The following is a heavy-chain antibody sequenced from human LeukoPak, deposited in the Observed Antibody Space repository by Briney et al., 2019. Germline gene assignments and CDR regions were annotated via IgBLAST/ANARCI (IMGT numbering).Heavy chain of an antibody. D-gene: IGHD2-2*01. V-gene: IGHV4-39*01. Sequence: PSETLSLTCTVSGGSISSSSSYWGWIRQPPGKGLEWIGSIYYSGSTYYNPSLKSRVTISVDTSKNQFSLKLGSVTAADTAVYYCARAGIVVPAAMLSNWFDPWGQGTLVTVSS. CDR2: IYYSGST. J-gene: IGHJ5*02. CDR1: GGSISSSSSY. CDR3: ARAGIVVPAAMLSNWFDP.